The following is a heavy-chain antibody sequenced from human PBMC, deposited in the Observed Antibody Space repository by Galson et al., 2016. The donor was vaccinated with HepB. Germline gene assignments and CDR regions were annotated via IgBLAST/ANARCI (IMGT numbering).Heavy chain of an antibody. CDR1: GASVRDGSYF. J-gene: IGHJ5*02. Sequence: ETLSLTCTVSGASVRDGSYFWSWIRQPPGERLEWIGYIYYTEATNYNPSLNSRVTMSIDTSNNQFSLRLASVTDADTAVYYCGRDIYYGNYGGWFDPWGQGTLVTVSS. D-gene: IGHD4-11*01. V-gene: IGHV4-61*01. CDR2: IYYTEAT. CDR3: GRDIYYGNYGGWFDP.